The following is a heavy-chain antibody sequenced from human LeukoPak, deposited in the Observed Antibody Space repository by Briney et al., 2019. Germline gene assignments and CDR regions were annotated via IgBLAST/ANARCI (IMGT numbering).Heavy chain of an antibody. Sequence: SSETLSLTCAVYGGSFSGYYWSWIRQPPGKGLEWIGEINHSGSTNYNPSLKGRVTISVDTSKNQFSLKLSSVTAADTAVYYCARGRLASFDYWGQGTLVTVSS. V-gene: IGHV4-34*01. CDR2: INHSGST. D-gene: IGHD3-3*02. CDR1: GGSFSGYY. CDR3: ARGRLASFDY. J-gene: IGHJ4*02.